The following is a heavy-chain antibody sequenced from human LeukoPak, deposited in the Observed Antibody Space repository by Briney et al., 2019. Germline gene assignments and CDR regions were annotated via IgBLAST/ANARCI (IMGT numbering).Heavy chain of an antibody. Sequence: WXXQPPGXGLEWIGYIYTSGSTNYNPSLESRVTISVDTSKNQFSLDLSSVTAADTAVYYCARQKCTSTSCLTKNAFDIWGQGTMVTVSS. D-gene: IGHD2-2*01. CDR3: ARQKCTSTSCLTKNAFDI. CDR2: IYTSGST. V-gene: IGHV4-4*09. J-gene: IGHJ3*02.